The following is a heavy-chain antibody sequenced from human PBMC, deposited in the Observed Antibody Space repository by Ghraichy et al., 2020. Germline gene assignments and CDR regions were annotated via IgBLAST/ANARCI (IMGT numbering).Heavy chain of an antibody. CDR2: ISGSGGST. D-gene: IGHD6-19*01. V-gene: IGHV3-23*01. J-gene: IGHJ3*02. CDR1: GFTFSSYA. Sequence: GGSLRLSCAASGFTFSSYAMSWVRQAPGKGLEWVSAISGSGGSTYYADSVKGRFTISRDNSKNTLYLQMNSLRAEDTAVYYCAKDLDGSGWYWDAFDIWGQGTMVTVSS. CDR3: AKDLDGSGWYWDAFDI.